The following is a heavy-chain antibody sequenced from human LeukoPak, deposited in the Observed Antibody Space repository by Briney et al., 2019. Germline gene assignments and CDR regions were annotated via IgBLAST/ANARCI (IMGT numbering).Heavy chain of an antibody. CDR2: ISAYNGNT. D-gene: IGHD2-2*01. J-gene: IGHJ4*02. CDR1: GYTFTSYG. V-gene: IGHV1-18*01. Sequence: ASVKVSCKASGYTFTSYGISWVRQAPGQGLEWMGWISAYNGNTNYAQKLQGRVTMTTDTSTSTAYMELRSLRSDDTAVYYCARDTYCSSTSCYPSPSFDYWGQGTLVTVSS. CDR3: ARDTYCSSTSCYPSPSFDY.